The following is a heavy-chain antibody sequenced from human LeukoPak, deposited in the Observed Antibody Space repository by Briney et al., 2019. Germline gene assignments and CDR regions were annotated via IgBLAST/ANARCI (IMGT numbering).Heavy chain of an antibody. CDR1: GYTFTSYG. V-gene: IGHV1-18*01. D-gene: IGHD3-22*01. CDR2: ISAYNGNT. J-gene: IGHJ4*02. CDR3: ARSPYYYDSSGYYL. Sequence: GASVKVPCKASGYTFTSYGISWVRQAPGQGLEWMGWISAYNGNTNYAQKLQGRVTMTTDTSTSTAYMELRSLRSDDTAVYYCARSPYYYDSSGYYLWGQGTLVTVSS.